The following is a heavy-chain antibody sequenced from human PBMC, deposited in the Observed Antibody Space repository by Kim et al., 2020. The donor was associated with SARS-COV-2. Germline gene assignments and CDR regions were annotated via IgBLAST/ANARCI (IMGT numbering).Heavy chain of an antibody. CDR3: TTAYYYDSSSYYYSDY. D-gene: IGHD3-22*01. J-gene: IGHJ4*02. V-gene: IGHV3-15*01. Sequence: PVKGRFTISRDDSKNTLYLQMNSLKTEDTAVYYCTTAYYYDSSSYYYSDYWGQGTLVTVSS.